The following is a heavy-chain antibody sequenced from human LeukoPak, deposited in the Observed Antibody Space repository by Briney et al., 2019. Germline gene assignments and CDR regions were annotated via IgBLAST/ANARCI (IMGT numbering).Heavy chain of an antibody. Sequence: SETLSLTCTVYGGSISSSSYYWGWIRQPPGKGLEWIGSIYYSGSTYYNPSLKSRVPISVDTSKNPFSLKLSSVTAADTAVYYCARHEQSKYTAMDHWGQGTLVTVSS. CDR3: ARHEQSKYTAMDH. CDR1: GGSISSSSYY. J-gene: IGHJ4*02. V-gene: IGHV4-39*01. D-gene: IGHD5-18*01. CDR2: IYYSGST.